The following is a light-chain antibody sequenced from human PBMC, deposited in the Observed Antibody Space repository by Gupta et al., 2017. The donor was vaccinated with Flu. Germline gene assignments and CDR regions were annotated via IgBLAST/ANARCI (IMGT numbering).Light chain of an antibody. CDR3: QQKNYWPLT. CDR1: QSVNSN. J-gene: IGKJ2*01. CDR2: GAS. V-gene: IGKV3-15*01. Sequence: PATLSVSPGGGATRSCRASQSVNSNLAWYQQKPGQAPRLLIYGASTRATGIPARFSGSGSGTEFTLTISSRQSEDFAVYYCQQKNYWPLTFGQGTKVEIK.